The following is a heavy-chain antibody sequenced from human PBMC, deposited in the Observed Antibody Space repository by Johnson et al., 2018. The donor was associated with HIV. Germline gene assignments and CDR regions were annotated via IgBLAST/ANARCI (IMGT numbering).Heavy chain of an antibody. V-gene: IGHV3-30-3*01. Sequence: QVQLVESGGGVVQPGRSLRLSCAASGFTFSSYAMHWVRQAPGKGLEWVAVISYDGSNKYYADSVKGRFTISRVNSKNTLYLQMNSLRAEDTAVYYCARGGSGWSHDAFDIWGQGTMVTVSS. CDR1: GFTFSSYA. D-gene: IGHD6-19*01. CDR3: ARGGSGWSHDAFDI. CDR2: ISYDGSNK. J-gene: IGHJ3*02.